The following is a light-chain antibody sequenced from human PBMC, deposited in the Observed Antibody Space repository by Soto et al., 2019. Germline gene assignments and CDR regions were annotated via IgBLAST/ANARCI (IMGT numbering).Light chain of an antibody. CDR2: AAS. J-gene: IGKJ1*01. CDR3: QQYYSYSWT. Sequence: AIRMTQSPSSLSASTGDRVTITCRASQGISSYLAWYQQKPGKAPKLLIYAASTLQSGVPPRFSGSGSGTDFTLTISCLQSEDFATYYCQQYYSYSWTFGQGTKV. V-gene: IGKV1-8*01. CDR1: QGISSY.